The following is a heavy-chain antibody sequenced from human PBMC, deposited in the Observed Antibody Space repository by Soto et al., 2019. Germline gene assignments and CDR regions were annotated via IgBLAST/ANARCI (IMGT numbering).Heavy chain of an antibody. CDR1: GFTFGGYA. D-gene: IGHD4-17*01. CDR3: GRKSQGSVTVTGNWYFDL. Sequence: EVQLLESGGGLLQPGGSLRLSCAASGFTFGGYAMNWVRQAPGKGLEWVSGISGGGDATFYTDSVKGRFTISRDNSGNTLYLQMNSLRAEDTAAYFCGRKSQGSVTVTGNWYFDLWGRGTLVTVSS. V-gene: IGHV3-23*01. CDR2: ISGGGDAT. J-gene: IGHJ2*01.